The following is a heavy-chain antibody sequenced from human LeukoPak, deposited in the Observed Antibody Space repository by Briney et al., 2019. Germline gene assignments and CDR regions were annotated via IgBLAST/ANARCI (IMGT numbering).Heavy chain of an antibody. CDR2: TYYSGSP. J-gene: IGHJ5*01. CDR3: ARGVGYSASVVWFDS. V-gene: IGHV4-39*07. D-gene: IGHD5-12*01. CDR1: GDSISSISHY. Sequence: SGTLSLTCTVSGDSISSISHYWGWIRQPPGKGLEWIGSTYYSGSPDYNPSLKSPVTMSVDTSKNQFSLKVTSVTAADTAVYYCARGVGYSASVVWFDSWGQGILVTVSS.